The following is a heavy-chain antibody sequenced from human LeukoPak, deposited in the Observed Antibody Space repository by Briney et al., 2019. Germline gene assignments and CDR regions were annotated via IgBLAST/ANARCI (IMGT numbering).Heavy chain of an antibody. CDR2: IIPIFGTA. CDR3: ARSSRGLTYSSSWYPT. J-gene: IGHJ4*02. Sequence: SVKVSCKASGGTFSSYAISWVRQAPGQGLEWMGGIIPIFGTANYAQKFQGRVTITADESTSTAYMELSSLRSEDTAVYYCARSSRGLTYSSSWYPTWGQGTLVTVSS. D-gene: IGHD6-13*01. CDR1: GGTFSSYA. V-gene: IGHV1-69*13.